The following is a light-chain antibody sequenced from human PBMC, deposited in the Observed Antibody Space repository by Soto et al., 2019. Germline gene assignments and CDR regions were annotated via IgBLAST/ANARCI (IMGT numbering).Light chain of an antibody. CDR3: QQYNSYSLLP. CDR1: QIISSC. J-gene: IGKJ4*01. Sequence: DIQMTQSPSALSASVGDRVTITCRASQIISSCLAWYQQKPGKAPKLLIYKASSLESGVPSSLSDNGSGTEFTLTISSLKPDDFATYYCQQYNSYSLLPFGAGTKV. V-gene: IGKV1-5*03. CDR2: KAS.